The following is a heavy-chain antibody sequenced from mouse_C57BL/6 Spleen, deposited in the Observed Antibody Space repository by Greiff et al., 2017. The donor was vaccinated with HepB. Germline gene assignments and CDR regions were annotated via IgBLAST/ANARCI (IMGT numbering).Heavy chain of an antibody. D-gene: IGHD2-4*01. CDR1: GYTFTSYW. CDR2: IHPNSGST. V-gene: IGHV1-64*01. CDR3: ARSDYDYEDWFAY. Sequence: QVQLQQPGAELVKPGASVKLSCKASGYTFTSYWMHWVKQRPGQGLEWIGMIHPNSGSTNYNEKFKSKATLTVDKSSSTAYMQLSSLTSEDSAVYYCARSDYDYEDWFAYWGQGTLVTVSA. J-gene: IGHJ3*01.